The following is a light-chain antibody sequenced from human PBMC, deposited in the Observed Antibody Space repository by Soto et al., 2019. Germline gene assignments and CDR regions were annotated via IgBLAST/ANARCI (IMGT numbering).Light chain of an antibody. J-gene: IGKJ2*01. V-gene: IGKV1-39*01. CDR2: AAS. Sequence: DIQMTQSPSSLSASVGDRVTITCRASPIIRNYLNWYQQIPGKAPKLLIYAASTLQIAVPSRFRGSGSGTDFTLTISSRQPEDFATYYWQQSYSTPRTFGQGTKLEIK. CDR3: QQSYSTPRT. CDR1: PIIRNY.